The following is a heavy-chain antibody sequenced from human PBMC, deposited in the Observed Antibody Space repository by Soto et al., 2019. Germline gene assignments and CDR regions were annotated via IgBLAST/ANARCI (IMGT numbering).Heavy chain of an antibody. CDR3: AKDSYIVVVPAAIFNWFDP. D-gene: IGHD2-2*01. CDR2: ISGSGGST. V-gene: IGHV3-23*01. J-gene: IGHJ5*02. Sequence: GGSLRLSSAASGFTFSSYAMSWVRQAPGKGLEWVSAISGSGGSTYYADSVKGRFTISRDNSKNTLYLQMNSLRAEDTAVYYCAKDSYIVVVPAAIFNWFDPWGQGTLVTVSS. CDR1: GFTFSSYA.